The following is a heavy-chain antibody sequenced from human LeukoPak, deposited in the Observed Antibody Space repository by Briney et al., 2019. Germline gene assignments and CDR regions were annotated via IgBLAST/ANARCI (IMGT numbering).Heavy chain of an antibody. CDR2: INPSGGST. CDR3: ARALATDAFDI. D-gene: IGHD1-26*01. J-gene: IGHJ3*02. V-gene: IGHV1-46*01. Sequence: ASVKVSCKASGYTFTSYYMHWVRQAPGQGLEWMGIINPSGGSTSYAQKFQGRVTMTRDMSTSTVYMELSSLRSEDTAVYYCARALATDAFDIWGQGTMVTVSS. CDR1: GYTFTSYY.